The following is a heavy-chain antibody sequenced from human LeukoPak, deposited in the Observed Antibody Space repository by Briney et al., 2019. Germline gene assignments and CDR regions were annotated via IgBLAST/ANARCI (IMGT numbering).Heavy chain of an antibody. CDR2: IIPIFGTT. CDR3: ARDAAMTYRGYFDI. CDR1: GGTFSSYA. J-gene: IGHJ2*01. D-gene: IGHD6-25*01. Sequence: ASVKVSCEASGGTFSSYAISWVRQAPGQGLEWMGGIIPIFGTTNYAQKFQDRVTITADKSTSTAYMELSSLRSGDTAVYYCARDAAMTYRGYFDIWGRGTLVTVSS. V-gene: IGHV1-69*06.